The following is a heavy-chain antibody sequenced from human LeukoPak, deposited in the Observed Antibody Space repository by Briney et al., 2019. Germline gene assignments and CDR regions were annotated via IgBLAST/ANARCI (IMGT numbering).Heavy chain of an antibody. CDR3: ARAPGYCSGGSCNDY. J-gene: IGHJ4*02. Sequence: ASVKVSCKASGYIFTSYDINWVRQATGQGLEWMGWMNPNSGNTGYAQKFQGRVTMTRNTSISTAYMELSSLRSEDAAVYYCARAPGYCSGGSCNDYWGQGTLVTVCS. CDR1: GYIFTSYD. D-gene: IGHD2-15*01. V-gene: IGHV1-8*01. CDR2: MNPNSGNT.